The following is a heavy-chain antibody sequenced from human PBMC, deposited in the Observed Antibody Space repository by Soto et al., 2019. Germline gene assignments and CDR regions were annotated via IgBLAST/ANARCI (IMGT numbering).Heavy chain of an antibody. V-gene: IGHV4-34*02. CDR2: INHSGST. CDR3: ARGRWLRQSFDS. D-gene: IGHD5-12*01. CDR1: GGSFSGYY. J-gene: IGHJ4*02. Sequence: QVQLEQWGAGLLKPSETLSLTCAVYGGSFSGYYWSWIRQPPGKGLEWIGEINHSGSTNYNPSLKSRVTRAVDTSKNQFALNLYSVTAADTAVYYCARGRWLRQSFDSWGQGTLVTVSS.